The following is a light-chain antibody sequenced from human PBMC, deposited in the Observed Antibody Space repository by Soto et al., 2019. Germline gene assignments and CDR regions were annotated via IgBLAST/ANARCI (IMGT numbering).Light chain of an antibody. CDR1: QRVGTW. J-gene: IGKJ4*01. Sequence: IQMTQSPSTLSASVGDRVTITCRASQRVGTWLAWYQLKPGKAPNVLIYKASSLQSGVPSRFSGSGSGTEFTLTISSLQPDDFATYFCHQYDNYSTFGGGTRVEIK. CDR2: KAS. CDR3: HQYDNYST. V-gene: IGKV1-5*03.